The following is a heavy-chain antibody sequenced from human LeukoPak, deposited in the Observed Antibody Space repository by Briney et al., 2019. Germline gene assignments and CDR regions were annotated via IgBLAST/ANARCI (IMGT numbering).Heavy chain of an antibody. V-gene: IGHV4-59*08. CDR3: AGGITMVRGVIDGFDY. J-gene: IGHJ4*02. D-gene: IGHD3-10*01. CDR1: GGSISSYY. CDR2: IYYSGST. Sequence: SETLSLTCTVSGGSISSYYWSWIRQPPGKGHEWSGYIYYSGSTTYNPSLNSRVTISVDTSKNQSSLKLSPVTAADTAVYYCAGGITMVRGVIDGFDYWGQGTLVTVSS.